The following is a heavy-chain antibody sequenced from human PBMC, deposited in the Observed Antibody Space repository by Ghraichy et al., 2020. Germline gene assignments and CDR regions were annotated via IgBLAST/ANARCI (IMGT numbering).Heavy chain of an antibody. D-gene: IGHD2-2*01. Sequence: LSLTCAASGFTFSSYWMSWVRQAPGKGLEWVANIKQDGSEKYYVDSVKGRFTISRDNAKNSLYLQMNSLRAEDTAVYYCARVLGYCSSTSCPLRYWGQGTLVTVSS. CDR3: ARVLGYCSSTSCPLRY. V-gene: IGHV3-7*01. CDR1: GFTFSSYW. J-gene: IGHJ4*02. CDR2: IKQDGSEK.